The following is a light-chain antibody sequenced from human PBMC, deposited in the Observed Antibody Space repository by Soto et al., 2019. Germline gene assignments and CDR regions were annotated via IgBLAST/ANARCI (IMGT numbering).Light chain of an antibody. CDR3: QQSGDTPPWT. V-gene: IGKV1-39*01. Sequence: DIQITQSPSSLSSSLLDIVTITCRASQSIRIYLNWYQQKPGKAPELLIFAASSLQSGVPSRFSGSGSGTDYTLTISSLQPEDFATYYCQQSGDTPPWTFGQGTKVDIK. CDR2: AAS. CDR1: QSIRIY. J-gene: IGKJ1*01.